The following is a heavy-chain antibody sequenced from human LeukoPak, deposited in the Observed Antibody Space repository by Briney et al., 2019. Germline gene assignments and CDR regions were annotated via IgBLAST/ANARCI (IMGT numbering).Heavy chain of an antibody. CDR2: ISGSGGTT. D-gene: IGHD2-2*01. V-gene: IGHV3-23*01. Sequence: GGSVRLSCAASGFTFSSYAMSWVGQAPGKGLEWVSTISGSGGTTYYADSVKGRFTISRDNPKSTLYLQLNSLRAEDTAVYYCAKFCTTTSCYSRWFDPWGQGILVTVSS. J-gene: IGHJ5*02. CDR3: AKFCTTTSCYSRWFDP. CDR1: GFTFSSYA.